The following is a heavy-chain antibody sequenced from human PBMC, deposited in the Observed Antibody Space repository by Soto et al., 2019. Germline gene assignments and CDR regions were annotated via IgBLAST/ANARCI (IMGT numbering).Heavy chain of an antibody. J-gene: IGHJ3*02. CDR1: GGTFSSYT. V-gene: IGHV1-69*02. CDR3: ARPDPLLSREVFDI. D-gene: IGHD2-2*01. Sequence: QVQLVQSGAEVKKPGSSVKVSCKASGGTFSSYTISWVRQAPGQGLEWMGRIIPILGIANYAQKFQGRVTITADKSTSTAYMELSSLSSEDTAVYYCARPDPLLSREVFDIWGQGTMVTVSS. CDR2: IIPILGIA.